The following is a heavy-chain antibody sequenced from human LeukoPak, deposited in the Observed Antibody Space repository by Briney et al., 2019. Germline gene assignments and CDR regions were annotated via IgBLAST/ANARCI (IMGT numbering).Heavy chain of an antibody. V-gene: IGHV3-48*03. CDR1: GFASSSFE. CDR2: ISSSGSTI. Sequence: GGSLRLSCAASGFASSSFEMNWVRQAPGTGLEWVSYISSSGSTISYADSVKGRFTISRDNAKNSLYLQMNSLRAEDTAVYYCAELGITMIGGVWGKGTTVTISS. CDR3: AELGITMIGGV. D-gene: IGHD3-10*02. J-gene: IGHJ6*04.